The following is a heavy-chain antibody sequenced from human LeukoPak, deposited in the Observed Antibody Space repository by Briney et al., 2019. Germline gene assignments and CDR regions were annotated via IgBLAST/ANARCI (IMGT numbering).Heavy chain of an antibody. CDR2: IYSGGCT. D-gene: IGHD3-22*01. J-gene: IGHJ5*02. CDR1: GFTVSSNY. Sequence: GGSLRLSCAASGFTVSSNYMSWVRQAPGKGLEWVSVIYSGGCTYYADSVKGRFTISRDNSKNTLYLQMNSLRAEDTAVYYCARGSGYDWFDPWGQGTLVTVSS. V-gene: IGHV3-53*01. CDR3: ARGSGYDWFDP.